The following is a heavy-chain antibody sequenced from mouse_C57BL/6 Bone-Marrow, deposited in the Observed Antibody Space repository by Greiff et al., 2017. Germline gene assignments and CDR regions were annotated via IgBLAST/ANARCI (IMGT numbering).Heavy chain of an antibody. J-gene: IGHJ1*03. D-gene: IGHD2-5*01. CDR1: GYTFTSYW. V-gene: IGHV1-55*01. CDR3: ARPYYSNYWYFDV. CDR2: IYPGSGST. Sequence: VQLQQPGSELVKPGASVKMSCKASGYTFTSYWITWVKQRPGQGLEWIGDIYPGSGSTNYNEKFKSKATLTVDTSSSTAYMQLSSLTSEDSAVYYCARPYYSNYWYFDVWGTGTTVTVSS.